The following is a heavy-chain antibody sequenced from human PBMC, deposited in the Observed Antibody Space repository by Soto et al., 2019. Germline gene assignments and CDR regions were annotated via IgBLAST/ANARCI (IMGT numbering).Heavy chain of an antibody. CDR3: ARDRGLRLLEWLLPAPYGMDV. V-gene: IGHV3-30-3*01. J-gene: IGHJ6*02. Sequence: PVGSLRLSCAASGFTFSSYAMHWVRQAPGKGLEWVAVISYDGSNKYYADSVKGRFTISRDNSKNTLYLQMNSLRAEDTAVYYCARDRGLRLLEWLLPAPYGMDVWGQENKV. CDR1: GFTFSSYA. CDR2: ISYDGSNK. D-gene: IGHD3-3*01.